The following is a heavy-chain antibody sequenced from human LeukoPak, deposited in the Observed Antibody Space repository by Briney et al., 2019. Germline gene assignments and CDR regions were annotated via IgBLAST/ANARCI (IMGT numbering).Heavy chain of an antibody. Sequence: SGPTLVKPTQTLTLTCTFSRFSLSTSGVGVGWIRQPPGKALEWLALIYWNDDKRYSPSLKSRLTITKDTSKNQVVLTMTNMDPVDTATYYCAHSGEGSSSSPYYYYYMDVWGKGTTVTVSS. V-gene: IGHV2-5*01. J-gene: IGHJ6*03. CDR3: AHSGEGSSSSPYYYYYMDV. CDR1: RFSLSTSGVG. CDR2: IYWNDDK. D-gene: IGHD6-6*01.